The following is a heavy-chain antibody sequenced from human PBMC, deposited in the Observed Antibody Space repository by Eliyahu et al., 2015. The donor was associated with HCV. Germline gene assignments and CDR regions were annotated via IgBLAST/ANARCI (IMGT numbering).Heavy chain of an antibody. Sequence: QVQLQESGPGLVKPSETLSLTCIVSGGSIPTYXWSWIRQPPGKGLEWIGYNHYSGSTNYNPSLKSRVTISIDTSKNQFSLNLTSVTAADTAMYYCASGGGGIAVTGTGGWFDPWGQGTLVTVSS. D-gene: IGHD6-19*01. CDR3: ASGGGGIAVTGTGGWFDP. CDR1: GGSIPTYX. V-gene: IGHV4-59*01. J-gene: IGHJ5*02. CDR2: NHYSGST.